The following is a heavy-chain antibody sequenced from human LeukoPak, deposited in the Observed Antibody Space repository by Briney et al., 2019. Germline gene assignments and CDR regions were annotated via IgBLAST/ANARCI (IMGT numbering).Heavy chain of an antibody. J-gene: IGHJ4*02. V-gene: IGHV3-7*01. CDR2: INQDGSEK. D-gene: IGHD2-2*01. CDR3: ARSSSIGSADY. Sequence: GGSLRLSCAASGFTFSIYWMSWVRLAPGKGLEWVANINQDGSEKYYVDSVMGRFTISRDNTENSLYLQMNILRAEDTAVYYCARSSSIGSADYWGQGTLITVSS. CDR1: GFTFSIYW.